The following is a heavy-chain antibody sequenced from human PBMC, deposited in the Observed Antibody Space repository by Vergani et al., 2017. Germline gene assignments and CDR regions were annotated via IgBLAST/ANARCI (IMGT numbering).Heavy chain of an antibody. V-gene: IGHV3-23*01. Sequence: EVQLLESGGGLVQPGGSLRLSCAASGFTFSSYAMSWVRQAPGKGLEWVSAISGSGGSTYYADSVKGRFTISRDNSKNTLYMQMNSLRAEDTAVYYCAKGYGRYWYFDLWGRGTLVTVSS. CDR3: AKGYGRYWYFDL. CDR2: ISGSGGST. D-gene: IGHD4-17*01. J-gene: IGHJ2*01. CDR1: GFTFSSYA.